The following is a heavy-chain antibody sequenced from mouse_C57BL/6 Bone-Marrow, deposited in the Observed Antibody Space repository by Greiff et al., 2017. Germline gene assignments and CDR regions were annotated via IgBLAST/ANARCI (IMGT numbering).Heavy chain of an antibody. V-gene: IGHV14-4*01. J-gene: IGHJ3*01. CDR2: LDPENGDT. CDR3: TREAWFAY. Sequence: VQLQQSGAELVRPGASVKLSCTASGFNIKDDYMHWVKQRPEQGLEWIGWLDPENGDTEYASKFQGKATITADTSSNTAYLQLSSLTSEDTAVYFCTREAWFAYWGQGTLVNVSA. CDR1: GFNIKDDY.